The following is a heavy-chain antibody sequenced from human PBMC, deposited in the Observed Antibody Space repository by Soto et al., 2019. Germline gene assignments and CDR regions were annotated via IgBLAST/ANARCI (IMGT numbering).Heavy chain of an antibody. CDR2: ISHDGSSK. J-gene: IGHJ6*02. V-gene: IGHV3-30*03. CDR1: GFTFSSYG. Sequence: GGSLRLSCAASGFTFSSYGMHWVRQAPGKGLEWVAVISHDGSSKYYADSVKGRFTISRDNSKNTLYLQMNSLRAEDTAVYYCATDWEPDRHRYPYYYYGMDVWGQGTTVTVSS. D-gene: IGHD1-1*01. CDR3: ATDWEPDRHRYPYYYYGMDV.